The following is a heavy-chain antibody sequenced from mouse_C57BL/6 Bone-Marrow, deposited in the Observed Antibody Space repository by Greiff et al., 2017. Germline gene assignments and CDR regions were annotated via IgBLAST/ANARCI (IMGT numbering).Heavy chain of an antibody. CDR3: ARSGAAWFAY. V-gene: IGHV1-64*01. CDR2: IHPNSGST. J-gene: IGHJ3*01. D-gene: IGHD3-2*02. Sequence: QVQLQQSGAELVKPGASVKLSCKASGYTFTSYWMHWVKQRPGQGLEWIGMIHPNSGSTNYNEKFKSKATLTVEKSSSKAYMQLSSLTSEDSAVYYCARSGAAWFAYWGQGTLVTVSA. CDR1: GYTFTSYW.